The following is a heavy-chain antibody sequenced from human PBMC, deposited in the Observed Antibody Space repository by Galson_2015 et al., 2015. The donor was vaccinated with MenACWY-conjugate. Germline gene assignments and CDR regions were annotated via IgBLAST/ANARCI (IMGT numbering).Heavy chain of an antibody. CDR3: TRRKSLGAAAVVFDS. V-gene: IGHV4-4*02. Sequence: ETLSLTCAVSGDSIASSNYWSWVRQPLGRGLEWIGEIYLSGITNYNPSLKNRVVISIDRSNNQLSLKLPSVTAADTAVYYCTRRKSLGAAAVVFDSWGLGILVTVSS. J-gene: IGHJ4*02. CDR1: GDSIASSNY. D-gene: IGHD6-13*01. CDR2: IYLSGIT.